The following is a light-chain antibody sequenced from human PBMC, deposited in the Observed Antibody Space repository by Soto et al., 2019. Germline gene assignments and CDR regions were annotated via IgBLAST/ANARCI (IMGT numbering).Light chain of an antibody. CDR3: QLYGSSPPRYT. CDR1: QSVSSNY. CDR2: AAS. Sequence: EIVLTQSPGTLYLSPGERATLSCRASQSVSSNYLAWYQQKRGQAPRLLIYAASARATGIPDRFSGSGSGTDFTLTISRLEPEDFAVYFCQLYGSSPPRYTFGQGTKVDI. J-gene: IGKJ2*01. V-gene: IGKV3-20*01.